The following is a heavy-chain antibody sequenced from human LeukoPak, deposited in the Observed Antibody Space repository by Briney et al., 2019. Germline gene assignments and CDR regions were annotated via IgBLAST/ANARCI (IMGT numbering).Heavy chain of an antibody. V-gene: IGHV4-39*01. Sequence: SETLSHTCIVSGASISNTGYYWAWIRQPPGRGLEWIGGIYYSGSTYYSPSLTSRVTMSLDTSKNRFSLKLNSVTAADTAVYYCARHVTSYCSVEQWGQGTHVTVSS. CDR1: GASISNTGYY. CDR2: IYYSGST. CDR3: ARHVTSYCSVEQ. J-gene: IGHJ4*02. D-gene: IGHD6-25*01.